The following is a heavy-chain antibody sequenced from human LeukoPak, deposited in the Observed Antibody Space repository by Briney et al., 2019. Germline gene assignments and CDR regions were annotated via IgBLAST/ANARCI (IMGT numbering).Heavy chain of an antibody. D-gene: IGHD3-10*01. CDR1: GFTFSSNS. Sequence: GGSLRLSCAASGFTFSSNSMNWVRQAPGKGLDWVSYIGTSSGSIYYADSVKGRFTISRDNAKNSLYLHMNSLRAEDTAVYYCATLYPGAITHGPLYFDYWGQGTLVTVSS. V-gene: IGHV3-48*04. J-gene: IGHJ4*02. CDR2: IGTSSGSI. CDR3: ATLYPGAITHGPLYFDY.